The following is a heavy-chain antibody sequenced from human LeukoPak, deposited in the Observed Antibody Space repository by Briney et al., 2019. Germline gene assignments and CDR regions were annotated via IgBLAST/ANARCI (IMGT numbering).Heavy chain of an antibody. Sequence: GGSLRLSCAASGFTISSYAISWVRQAPGKGLEWVSAISGSGGITYYADSVKGRFTISRDNSKNTLYLQMNSLRAEDTAVYYCARTQYSSGWYNWFDPWGQGTLVTVSS. CDR1: GFTISSYA. D-gene: IGHD6-19*01. CDR2: ISGSGGIT. CDR3: ARTQYSSGWYNWFDP. V-gene: IGHV3-23*01. J-gene: IGHJ5*02.